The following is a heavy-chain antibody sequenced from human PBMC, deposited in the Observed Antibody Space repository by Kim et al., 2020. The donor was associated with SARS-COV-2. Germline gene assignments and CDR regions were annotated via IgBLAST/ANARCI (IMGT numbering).Heavy chain of an antibody. CDR1: GYSFTSYW. V-gene: IGHV5-51*01. CDR3: ARISYDYVGGSYRPLGFDY. Sequence: GESLKISCKGSGYSFTSYWIGWVRQMPGKGLEWMGIIYPGDSDTRYSPSFQGQVTISADKSISTAYLQWSSLKASDTAMYYCARISYDYVGGSYRPLGFDYWGQGTLVTVSS. J-gene: IGHJ4*02. CDR2: IYPGDSDT. D-gene: IGHD3-16*02.